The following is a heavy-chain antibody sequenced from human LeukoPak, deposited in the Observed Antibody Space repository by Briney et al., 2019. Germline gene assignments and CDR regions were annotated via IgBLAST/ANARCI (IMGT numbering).Heavy chain of an antibody. CDR3: ARVGYCSSTSCYSFGWFDP. V-gene: IGHV4-31*03. Sequence: SETLSLTCTVSGGSISSGGYYWSWVRQHPGKGLGWIGYIYYSGSTYYNPSLKRRVTISVDTSKNQFSLKLGSVTAADTAVYYCARVGYCSSTSCYSFGWFDPWGQGTLVTVSS. CDR2: IYYSGST. J-gene: IGHJ5*02. CDR1: GGSISSGGYY. D-gene: IGHD2-2*02.